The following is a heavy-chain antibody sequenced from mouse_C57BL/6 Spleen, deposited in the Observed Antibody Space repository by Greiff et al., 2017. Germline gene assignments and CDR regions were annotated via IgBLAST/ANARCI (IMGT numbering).Heavy chain of an antibody. CDR3: ARWGGYSLE. CDR2: IHPSDSET. CDR1: GYTFTSYW. J-gene: IGHJ2*01. V-gene: IGHV1-61*01. D-gene: IGHD2-2*01. Sequence: QVQLQQPGAELVRPGSSVKLSCKASGYTFTSYWMDWVKQRPGQGLEWIGNIHPSDSETHYNQKFKDKDTLTVDKSSSTAYMQLSSLTSEDSAVYYCARWGGYSLEWGQGTTLTVSS.